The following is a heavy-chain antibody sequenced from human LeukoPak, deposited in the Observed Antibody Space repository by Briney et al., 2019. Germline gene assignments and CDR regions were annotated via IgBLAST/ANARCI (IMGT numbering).Heavy chain of an antibody. CDR3: AKAALRYYYMDV. CDR2: IYSGGST. CDR1: GFTVSSNY. D-gene: IGHD5/OR15-5a*01. Sequence: GGSLRLSCAASGFTVSSNYMSWVRQAPGKGLEWVSVIYSGGSTYYADSVKGRFTISRDNSKNTLYLQMNSLRAEDTAVYYCAKAALRYYYMDVWGKGTTVTVSS. V-gene: IGHV3-66*01. J-gene: IGHJ6*03.